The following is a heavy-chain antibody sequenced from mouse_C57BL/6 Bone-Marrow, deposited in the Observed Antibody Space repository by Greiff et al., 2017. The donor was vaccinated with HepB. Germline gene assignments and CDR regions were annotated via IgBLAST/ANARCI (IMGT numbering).Heavy chain of an antibody. D-gene: IGHD4-1*01. CDR2: IDPETGGT. J-gene: IGHJ2*01. Sequence: VQRVESGAELVRPGASVTLSCKASGYTFTDYEMHWVKQTPVHGLEWIGAIDPETGGTAYNQKFKGKAILTADKSSSTAYMELRSLTSEDSAVYYCTRELTWDERVLYYFDYWGQGTTLTVSS. CDR3: TRELTWDERVLYYFDY. CDR1: GYTFTDYE. V-gene: IGHV1-15*01.